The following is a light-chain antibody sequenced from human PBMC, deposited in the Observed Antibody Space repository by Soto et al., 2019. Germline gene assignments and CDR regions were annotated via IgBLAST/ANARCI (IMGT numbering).Light chain of an antibody. V-gene: IGKV1-9*01. CDR2: AAS. J-gene: IGKJ1*01. CDR3: QQLNSYPRT. CDR1: PGISSS. Sequence: DIQLTPSPSFLSASVGDRVPITCRARPGISSSLAWYQQKPGKAPKLLIYAASTLQSGVPSRFSGSGSGTEFTLTISSLQPEDFATYYCQQLNSYPRTFGQGTKVEIK.